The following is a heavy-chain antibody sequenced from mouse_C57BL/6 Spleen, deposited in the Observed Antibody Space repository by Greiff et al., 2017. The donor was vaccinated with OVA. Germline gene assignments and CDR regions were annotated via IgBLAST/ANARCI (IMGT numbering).Heavy chain of an antibody. CDR1: GYAFSSYW. V-gene: IGHV1-80*01. CDR3: ARDSLITTVVAHWYFDV. J-gene: IGHJ1*03. D-gene: IGHD1-1*01. Sequence: QVHVKQSGAELVKPGASVKISCKASGYAFSSYWMNWVKQRPGKGLEWIGQIYPGDGDTNYNGKFKGKATLTADKSSSTAYMQLSSLTSEDSAVYFCARDSLITTVVAHWYFDVWGTGTTVTVSS. CDR2: IYPGDGDT.